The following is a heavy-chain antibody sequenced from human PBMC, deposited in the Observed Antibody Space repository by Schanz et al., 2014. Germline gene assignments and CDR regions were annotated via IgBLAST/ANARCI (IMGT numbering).Heavy chain of an antibody. J-gene: IGHJ4*02. CDR2: IGNGGVTI. D-gene: IGHD3-10*01. Sequence: EVQSLESGGGLIQPGGSLRLSCAASGFSFSSYAMGWVRQARGKGLEWVSYIGNGGVTIYYADSVKGRFTISRDNSKNSLYLQMNSLRAEDTAVYYCARIGGSVFDYWAQGTLVTVSS. CDR1: GFSFSSYA. CDR3: ARIGGSVFDY. V-gene: IGHV3-48*03.